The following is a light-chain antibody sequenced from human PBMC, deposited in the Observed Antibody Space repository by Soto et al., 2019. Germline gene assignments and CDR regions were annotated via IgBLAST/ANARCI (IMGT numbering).Light chain of an antibody. CDR3: QHYIRYSGP. V-gene: IGKV1-5*03. CDR1: QPTSSW. Sequence: DIQITQSPATVSGSVGDRVTITCRASQPTSSWLAWYQQKPEKAPKLLIYKASTLKSAVPSRFSGSESRTEFSLTISGLQPDDVATYYCQHYIRYSGPVGQGTKV. J-gene: IGKJ1*01. CDR2: KAS.